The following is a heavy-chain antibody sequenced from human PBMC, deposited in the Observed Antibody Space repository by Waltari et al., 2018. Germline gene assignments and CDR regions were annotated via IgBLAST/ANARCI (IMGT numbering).Heavy chain of an antibody. CDR2: IVYSGTT. V-gene: IGHV4-59*08. CDR3: ARHRGASFDS. J-gene: IGHJ4*02. CDR1: GDPTTTFY. Sequence: QVQLQESGPGLVKSSETLSLTCTVSGDPTTTFYWSWIRQPPGKTLEWIGYIVYSGTTSYNPSLKSRVTLSLDTSKNQFSLSLKSVTAADTAIYYCARHRGASFDSWGQGTLVTVSS. D-gene: IGHD1-26*01.